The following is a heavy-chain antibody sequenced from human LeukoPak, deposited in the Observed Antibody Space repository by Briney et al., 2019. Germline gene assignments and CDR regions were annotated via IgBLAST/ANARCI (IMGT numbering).Heavy chain of an antibody. J-gene: IGHJ4*02. V-gene: IGHV3-23*01. Sequence: GGSLRLSCAASGFTFSSYAMNWVRQAPGKGLEWVSGISGSGGGAYYADSVKGRFTISRDNSKKTLYLQMNSLRAEDTAVYYCATGSGYYYDHWGQGTLVTVSS. CDR1: GFTFSSYA. CDR3: ATGSGYYYDH. D-gene: IGHD3-22*01. CDR2: ISGSGGGA.